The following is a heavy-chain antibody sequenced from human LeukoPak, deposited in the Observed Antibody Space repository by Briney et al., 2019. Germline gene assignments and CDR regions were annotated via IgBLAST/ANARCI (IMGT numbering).Heavy chain of an antibody. D-gene: IGHD2-15*01. CDR2: ISSSSSYI. J-gene: IGHJ4*02. CDR1: GFTFSSYS. CDR3: ATYLGYCSGGSCG. V-gene: IGHV3-21*01. Sequence: GGSLRLSCAASGFTFSSYSMNWVRQAPGKGLEWVSSISSSSSYIYYADSVKGRFTISRDNAKNSLYLQMNSLRAEDTAVYYCATYLGYCSGGSCGWGQGTLVTVSS.